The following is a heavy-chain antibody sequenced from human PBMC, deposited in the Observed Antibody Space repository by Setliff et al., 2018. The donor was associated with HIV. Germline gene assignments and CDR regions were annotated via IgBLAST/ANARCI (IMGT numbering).Heavy chain of an antibody. CDR1: GFTFNDYA. CDR2: ISWNSGTV. V-gene: IGHV3-9*01. D-gene: IGHD6-19*01. Sequence: GGSLRLSCAASGFTFNDYAMHWVRQPPGKGLEWVSGISWNSGTVAYADSVKGRFTISRDNAKNSLYLQMNSLRSEDTALYYCAKGGQWLNQGIRNYYYMDVWGKGTTVTVSS. CDR3: AKGGQWLNQGIRNYYYMDV. J-gene: IGHJ6*03.